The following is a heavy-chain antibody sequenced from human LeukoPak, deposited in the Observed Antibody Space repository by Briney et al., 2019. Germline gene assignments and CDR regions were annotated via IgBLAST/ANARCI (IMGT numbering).Heavy chain of an antibody. Sequence: GGSLRLSCAASGFTFSSYAMTWVRQAPGKGLEWVSAITGGGDTTYYADSVKGRFTISRDNSKNSLYLQMNSLRAEDTALYYCAKDHDAGPTEPAFDYWGQGTLVTVSS. CDR2: ITGGGDTT. V-gene: IGHV3-23*01. CDR3: AKDHDAGPTEPAFDY. CDR1: GFTFSSYA. D-gene: IGHD1-14*01. J-gene: IGHJ4*02.